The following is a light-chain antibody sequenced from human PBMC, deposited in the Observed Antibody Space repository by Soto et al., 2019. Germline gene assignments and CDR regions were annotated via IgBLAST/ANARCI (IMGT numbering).Light chain of an antibody. J-gene: IGKJ5*01. CDR2: GAS. Sequence: EIVLTQSPGTLSLSPGEGATLSCRASQSVSSSSLAWYQQKPGQAPRLLIYGASSRATGIPDRFSGSGSGTDFTLTISRLEPEDFAVYYCQQYGSSPPITFGQGTRLEIK. V-gene: IGKV3-20*01. CDR3: QQYGSSPPIT. CDR1: QSVSSSS.